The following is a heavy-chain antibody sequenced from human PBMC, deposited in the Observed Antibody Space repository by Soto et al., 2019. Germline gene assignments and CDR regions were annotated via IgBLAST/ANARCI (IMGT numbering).Heavy chain of an antibody. CDR3: AADTGSVVVMYYYYGIDV. CDR2: IVVGGGNT. D-gene: IGHD3-22*01. CDR1: GFTFTSSA. V-gene: IGHV1-58*01. Sequence: QMQLVQSGPEVKKPGTSVKVSCKASGFTFTSSAVQWVRQARGQRLEWIGWIVVGGGNTNYAQKFQERVTITRDMATSTAYMELSSLRSEDTAVYYCAADTGSVVVMYYYYGIDVWGQGTTVTVSS. J-gene: IGHJ6*02.